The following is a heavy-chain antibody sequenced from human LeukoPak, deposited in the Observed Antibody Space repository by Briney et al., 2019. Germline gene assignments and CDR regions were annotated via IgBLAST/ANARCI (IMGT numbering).Heavy chain of an antibody. CDR3: ARTGTKVVTDAFDI. J-gene: IGHJ3*02. V-gene: IGHV1-69*13. CDR1: GGTFSSYA. D-gene: IGHD3-22*01. Sequence: GASVRVSCKASGGTFSSYAISWVRQAPGQGLEWMGGIIPIFGTANYAQKFQGRVTITADESTSTAYMELSSLRSEDTAVYYCARTGTKVVTDAFDIWGQGTMVTVSS. CDR2: IIPIFGTA.